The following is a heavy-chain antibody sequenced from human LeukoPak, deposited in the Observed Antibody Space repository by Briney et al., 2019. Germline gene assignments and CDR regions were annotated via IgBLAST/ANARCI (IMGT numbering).Heavy chain of an antibody. V-gene: IGHV4-59*01. D-gene: IGHD6-6*01. CDR3: ATGYSSSPGIAFDI. Sequence: ETLSLTCTVSGGSISSYYWSWIRQPPGKGLEWIGYIYYSGSTNYNPSLKSRVTISVDTSKNQFSLKLSSVTAADTAVYYCATGYSSSPGIAFDIWGQGTMVTVSS. CDR1: GGSISSYY. J-gene: IGHJ3*02. CDR2: IYYSGST.